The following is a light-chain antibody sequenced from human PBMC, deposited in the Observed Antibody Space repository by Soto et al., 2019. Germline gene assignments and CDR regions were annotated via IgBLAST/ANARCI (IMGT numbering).Light chain of an antibody. V-gene: IGLV1-47*01. CDR3: AAWDDSLSGRV. CDR1: SSNTGSNY. Sequence: QSVLTQPPSASGTPGQRVTISCSGSSSNTGSNYVYWYQQLPGTAPKLLIDTNNQRPSGVPDRFSGSKSGTSASLAISGLRSEDEANYYCAAWDDSLSGRVFGGGTEVTVL. CDR2: TNN. J-gene: IGLJ2*01.